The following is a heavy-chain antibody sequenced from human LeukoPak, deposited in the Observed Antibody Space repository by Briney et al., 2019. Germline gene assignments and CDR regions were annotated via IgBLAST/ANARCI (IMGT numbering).Heavy chain of an antibody. CDR3: ARVLLGMSAFDL. D-gene: IGHD3-9*01. Sequence: GGSLRLSCVASGFTFSDYTMHWVRQAPGKALEWVSSINSGNNYIYYADSVKGRVTISRDSAKNSLFLQMNSLRADDTAVYSCARVLLGMSAFDLWGQGTMVSVSS. CDR1: GFTFSDYT. J-gene: IGHJ3*01. CDR2: INSGNNYI. V-gene: IGHV3-21*06.